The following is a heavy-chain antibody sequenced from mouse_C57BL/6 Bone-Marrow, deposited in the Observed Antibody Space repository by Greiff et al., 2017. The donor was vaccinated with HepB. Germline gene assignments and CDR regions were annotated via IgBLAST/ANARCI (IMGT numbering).Heavy chain of an antibody. CDR1: GFTFSSYT. V-gene: IGHV5-9*01. CDR3: ARPPLDY. J-gene: IGHJ2*01. Sequence: EVQLKESGGGLVKPGGSLKLSCAASGFTFSSYTMSWVRQTPEKRLEWVATISGGGGNTYYPDSVKGRFTISRDNAKNTLYLQMSSLRSEDTALYYCARPPLDYWGQGTTLTVSS. CDR2: ISGGGGNT.